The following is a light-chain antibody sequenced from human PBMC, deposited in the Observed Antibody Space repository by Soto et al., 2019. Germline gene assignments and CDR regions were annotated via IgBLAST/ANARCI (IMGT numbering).Light chain of an antibody. V-gene: IGKV3-20*01. CDR2: GAS. CDR1: QTVSSNY. Sequence: ELILTPSPDTLSLSPVERATLSCRASQTVSSNYLAWCQQRPGQAPRLLIYGASTRAAGIPDRFSGSGSGTDFTLTITRLEPEDSAVYFCQQYTGPPTTFGQGTRLEIK. CDR3: QQYTGPPTT. J-gene: IGKJ5*01.